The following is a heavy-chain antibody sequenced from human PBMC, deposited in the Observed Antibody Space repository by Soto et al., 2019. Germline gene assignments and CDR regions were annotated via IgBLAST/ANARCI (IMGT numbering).Heavy chain of an antibody. Sequence: EVQLLESGGGLVQQGGSLRLSCAASAFTFSYYAMSWVRQTPRKGLEWVSSISGSGDSTFYADSVKGRFTISRDNSKNTLYLEMSSLRAEDTAIYFFAKDGRIHLYSPQFDYWGQGALVSVTS. CDR1: AFTFSYYA. V-gene: IGHV3-23*01. CDR3: AKDGRIHLYSPQFDY. D-gene: IGHD5-18*01. CDR2: ISGSGDST. J-gene: IGHJ4*02.